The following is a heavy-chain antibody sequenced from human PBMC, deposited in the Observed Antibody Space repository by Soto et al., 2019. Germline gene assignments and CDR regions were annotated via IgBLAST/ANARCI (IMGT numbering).Heavy chain of an antibody. Sequence: PGESLKISCKGSGYSFTSYWISWVRQMPVKGLEWMGRIDPSDSYTNYSPSFQGHVTISADKSISTAYLQWSSLKASDTAMYYCARRVMNYDSSGYTTKFDYWGQGTLVTVSS. CDR1: GYSFTSYW. J-gene: IGHJ4*02. CDR3: ARRVMNYDSSGYTTKFDY. CDR2: IDPSDSYT. D-gene: IGHD3-22*01. V-gene: IGHV5-10-1*01.